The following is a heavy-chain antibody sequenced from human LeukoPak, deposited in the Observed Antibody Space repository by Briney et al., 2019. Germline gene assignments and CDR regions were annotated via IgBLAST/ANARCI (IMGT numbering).Heavy chain of an antibody. CDR3: ARDLHDYGDYVLDY. V-gene: IGHV4-59*01. J-gene: IGHJ4*02. Sequence: SETLSLTCTVSGGSISSDYWSWIRQPPGKGLEWIGYIYYSGSTNYNPSLKIRVTISVDTSKNQFSLKLSSVTAADTAVYYCARDLHDYGDYVLDYWGQGTLVTVSS. D-gene: IGHD4-17*01. CDR1: GGSISSDY. CDR2: IYYSGST.